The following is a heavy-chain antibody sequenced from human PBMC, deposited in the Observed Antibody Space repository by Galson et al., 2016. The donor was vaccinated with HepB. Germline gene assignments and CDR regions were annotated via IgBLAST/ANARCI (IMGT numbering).Heavy chain of an antibody. D-gene: IGHD5-18*01. J-gene: IGHJ6*02. V-gene: IGHV3-23*01. CDR1: GFSFSSYA. CDR3: AKRPYSYGWHYGMDV. CDR2: ITSGGTT. Sequence: SLRLSCAASGFSFSSYAMSWVRQAPGKGLEWVSGITSGGTTYYADSVKGRFTISRDNSKNTLYLQMKSLRDEDTAVYYCAKRPYSYGWHYGMDVWGQRTTVTVSS.